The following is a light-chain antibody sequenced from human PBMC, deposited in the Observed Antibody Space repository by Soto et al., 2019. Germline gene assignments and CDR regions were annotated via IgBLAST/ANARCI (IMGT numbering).Light chain of an antibody. J-gene: IGKJ1*01. CDR3: QQHNNWPRT. Sequence: EIVMTQSPATLSVSPGERATLSCRASQSVNNNLAWYQHKPGQAPRLLIYGASIRATGIPANFSGSGSGTEFTLTISSLQSEDVAVYYCQQHNNWPRTFGQGTKVEIK. CDR1: QSVNNN. CDR2: GAS. V-gene: IGKV3-15*01.